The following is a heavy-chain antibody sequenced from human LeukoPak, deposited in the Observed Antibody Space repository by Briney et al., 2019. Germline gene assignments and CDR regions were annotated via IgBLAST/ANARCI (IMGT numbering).Heavy chain of an antibody. CDR3: AREVVVPGAPYYFDY. J-gene: IGHJ4*02. CDR2: ISSSGATI. D-gene: IGHD2-2*01. Sequence: GGSLRLSCAASGFTFSDYYMSWIRPAPGKGLEWGSYISSSGATIYYADSVKGRFTISRDNAKNSLYLQMNSLRAEDTAVYYCAREVVVPGAPYYFDYWGQGTLVTVSS. V-gene: IGHV3-11*01. CDR1: GFTFSDYY.